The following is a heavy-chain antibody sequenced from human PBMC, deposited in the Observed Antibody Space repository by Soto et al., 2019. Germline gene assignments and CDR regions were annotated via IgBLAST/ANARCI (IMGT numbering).Heavy chain of an antibody. CDR3: ARDRGMGDYPDY. CDR1: GYTFTGYY. J-gene: IGHJ4*02. D-gene: IGHD4-17*01. CDR2: INPNSGGT. V-gene: IGHV1-2*04. Sequence: GASVKVSCTASGYTFTGYYMHCVRQAPGQGLEWMGWINPNSGGTNYAQKFQGWVTMTRDTSISTAYMELSRLRSDDTAVYYCARDRGMGDYPDYWGQGTLLTVSS.